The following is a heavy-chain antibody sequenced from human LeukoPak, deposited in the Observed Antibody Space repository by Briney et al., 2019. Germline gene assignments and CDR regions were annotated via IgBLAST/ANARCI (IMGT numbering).Heavy chain of an antibody. V-gene: IGHV4-34*01. CDR1: GGSFSGYY. J-gene: IGHJ5*02. Sequence: PSETLSLTCAVYGGSFSGYYWSWIRQPPGKGLEWIGEINHSGSTNYNPSLKSRVTISVDTSKNQFSLKLSSVTAADTAVYYCARGGLEMATSNWFDPWGQGTLVTVSS. CDR2: INHSGST. CDR3: ARGGLEMATSNWFDP. D-gene: IGHD5-24*01.